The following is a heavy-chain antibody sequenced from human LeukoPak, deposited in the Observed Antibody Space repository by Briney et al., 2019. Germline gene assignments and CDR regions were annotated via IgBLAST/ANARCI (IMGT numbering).Heavy chain of an antibody. Sequence: SETLSLTCTVSGGSISSYHWSWIRQPPGKGLEWIGYIYYSGSTYYNPSLKSRVTISVDTSKNQFSLKLSSVTAADTAVYYCARVLPIAAADYWGQGTLVTVSS. CDR1: GGSISSYH. V-gene: IGHV4-59*06. CDR3: ARVLPIAAADY. D-gene: IGHD6-13*01. J-gene: IGHJ4*02. CDR2: IYYSGST.